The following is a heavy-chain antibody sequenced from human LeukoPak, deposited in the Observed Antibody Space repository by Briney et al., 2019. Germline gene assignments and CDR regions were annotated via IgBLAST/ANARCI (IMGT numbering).Heavy chain of an antibody. CDR1: GYTFTSYD. D-gene: IGHD5-24*01. CDR3: ARQIEVATIPFDY. V-gene: IGHV1-2*02. J-gene: IGHJ4*02. Sequence: ASVKVSCKASGYTFTSYDINWVRQATGQGLEWMGIINPSGGSTSYAQKFQGRVTMARDTSISTAYMELSRLRSDDTAVYYCARQIEVATIPFDYWGQGTLVTVSS. CDR2: INPSGGST.